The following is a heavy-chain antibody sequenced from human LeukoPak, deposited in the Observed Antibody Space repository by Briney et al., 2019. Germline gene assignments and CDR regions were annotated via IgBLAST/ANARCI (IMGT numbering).Heavy chain of an antibody. D-gene: IGHD2-15*01. CDR1: GFPFNSYR. Sequence: PGGSLRLSCAASGFPFNSYRMSWVRQAPEKGLEWLANIRQDGSDKQYVDSVKGRFTISRDNAKNSLYLQMNSLSAEDTAVYYCARHSRGSSIDDWGQGTLVTVSS. CDR3: ARHSRGSSIDD. CDR2: IRQDGSDK. J-gene: IGHJ4*02. V-gene: IGHV3-7*01.